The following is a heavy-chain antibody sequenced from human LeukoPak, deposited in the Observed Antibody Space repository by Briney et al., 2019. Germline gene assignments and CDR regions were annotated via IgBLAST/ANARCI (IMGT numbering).Heavy chain of an antibody. CDR3: ARVAPSGWGQFYFDY. CDR1: GLTVSSNY. D-gene: IGHD6-19*01. CDR2: IYSGGST. J-gene: IGHJ4*02. V-gene: IGHV3-53*01. Sequence: LGGSLRLSCAASGLTVSSNYMSWVRQAPGEGLECVSVIYSGGSTYYADSVKGRFTISRDNSKNTLYLQMNSLRAEDTAVYYCARVAPSGWGQFYFDYWGQGTLVTVSS.